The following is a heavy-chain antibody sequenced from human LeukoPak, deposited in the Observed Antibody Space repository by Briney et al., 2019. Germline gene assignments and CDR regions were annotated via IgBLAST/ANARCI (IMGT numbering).Heavy chain of an antibody. CDR1: GFTFSSYW. V-gene: IGHV3-30*02. CDR2: IRYGGSNE. Sequence: GGSLRLSCAASGFTFSSYWMSWVRQAPGKGLEWVAFIRYGGSNEYYADSVKGRFTISRDNSKNTLYLQMNSLRAEDTAVYYCAKGFTGWFDPWGQGTLVTVSS. D-gene: IGHD1-14*01. J-gene: IGHJ5*02. CDR3: AKGFTGWFDP.